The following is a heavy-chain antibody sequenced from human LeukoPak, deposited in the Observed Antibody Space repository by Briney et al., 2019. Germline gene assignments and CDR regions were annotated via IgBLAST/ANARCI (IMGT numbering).Heavy chain of an antibody. J-gene: IGHJ4*02. CDR1: GGTFSSYA. D-gene: IGHD3-3*01. V-gene: IGHV1-69*13. CDR3: ARDRIARFLEWLLPEGYYFDY. CDR2: IIPIFGTA. Sequence: SVKVSCKPSGGTFSSYAISWVRQAPGQGLEWMGGIIPIFGTANYAQKFQGRVTITADESTSTAYMELSSLRSDDTAVYYCARDRIARFLEWLLPEGYYFDYWGQGTLVTVSS.